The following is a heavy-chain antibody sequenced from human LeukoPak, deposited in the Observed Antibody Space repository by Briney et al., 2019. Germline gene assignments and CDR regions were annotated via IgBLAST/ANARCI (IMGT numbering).Heavy chain of an antibody. Sequence: GWSLRLSCAASGFTFSSYWMHWVRQAPGKGLVWVSRINSDGSSTSYADSVKGRFTISRDNAKNTLYLQMNSLRAEDTAVYYCARGSYYDFWSGRHTPTDYWGQGTLVTVSS. CDR2: INSDGSST. CDR3: ARGSYYDFWSGRHTPTDY. J-gene: IGHJ4*02. CDR1: GFTFSSYW. D-gene: IGHD3-3*01. V-gene: IGHV3-74*01.